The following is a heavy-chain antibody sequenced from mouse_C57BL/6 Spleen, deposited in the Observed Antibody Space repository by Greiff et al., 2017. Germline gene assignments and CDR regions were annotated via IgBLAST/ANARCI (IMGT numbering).Heavy chain of an antibody. CDR2: IDPSDSYT. Sequence: QVQLQQSGAELVMPGASVKLSCKASGYTFTSYWMHWVKQRPGQGLEWIGEIDPSDSYTNYNQKFKGKSTLTVDKSSSTAYMQLSSLTSEDSAVYYCARGSHGYYFDYWGQGTTLTVSS. J-gene: IGHJ2*01. V-gene: IGHV1-69*01. CDR1: GYTFTSYW. CDR3: ARGSHGYYFDY. D-gene: IGHD6-1*01.